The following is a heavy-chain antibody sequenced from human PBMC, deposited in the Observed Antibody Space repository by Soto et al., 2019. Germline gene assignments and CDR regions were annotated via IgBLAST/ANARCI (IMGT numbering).Heavy chain of an antibody. Sequence: SETLSLTCAVSGGSISSGGYSWSWIRQPPGKGLEWIGYIYHSGSTYYNPSLKSRVTIPVDRSKNQFSLKLSSVTAADTAVYYCARLTLLWGQGTLVTLSS. D-gene: IGHD2-15*01. CDR1: GGSISSGGYS. CDR2: IYHSGST. V-gene: IGHV4-30-2*01. CDR3: ARLTLL. J-gene: IGHJ4*02.